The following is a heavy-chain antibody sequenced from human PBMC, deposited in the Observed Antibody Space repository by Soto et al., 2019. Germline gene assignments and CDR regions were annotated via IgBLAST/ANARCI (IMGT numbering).Heavy chain of an antibody. CDR2: MSHSGST. V-gene: IGHV4-31*03. CDR3: ARENLLYCGRGGYSSPLDS. CDR1: GGSLTTDDYY. D-gene: IGHD2-21*02. Sequence: QVQLQESGPGLVKPSQTLSLTCTVSGGSLTTDDYYWSWIRQHPGKGLEWIGYMSHSGSTFYNPSLKSRITMSVDTSHNQFSLKLTSVTAADTAVYYCARENLLYCGRGGYSSPLDSWGQGTLVMVSS. J-gene: IGHJ5*01.